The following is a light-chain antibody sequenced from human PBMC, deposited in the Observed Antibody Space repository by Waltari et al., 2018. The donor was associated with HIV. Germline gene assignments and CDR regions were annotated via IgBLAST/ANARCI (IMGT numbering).Light chain of an antibody. CDR1: KTVGVY. CDR3: QQRYNWRT. CDR2: DAS. J-gene: IGKJ2*01. V-gene: IGKV3-11*01. Sequence: EIVLTQSPATLSLSPGERATLSCRASKTVGVYVAWYQQKPGQAPRLLIYDASNRATGIPARFSGSGSGTEFSLTISSLEPEDFAVYYCQQRYNWRTFGQGTKLEIK.